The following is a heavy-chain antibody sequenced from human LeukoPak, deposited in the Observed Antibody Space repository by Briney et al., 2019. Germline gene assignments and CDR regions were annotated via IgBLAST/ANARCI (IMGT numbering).Heavy chain of an antibody. CDR3: ARGIEETYYYDSRQIRAGYYYYMDV. V-gene: IGHV1-69*13. CDR2: IIPIFGTA. CDR1: GYTFTSYG. Sequence: GASVKVSCKASGYTFTSYGISWVRQAPGQGLEWMGGIIPIFGTANYAQKFQGRVTITADESTSTAYMELSSLRSEDTAVYYCARGIEETYYYDSRQIRAGYYYYMDVWGKGTTVTISS. J-gene: IGHJ6*03. D-gene: IGHD3-22*01.